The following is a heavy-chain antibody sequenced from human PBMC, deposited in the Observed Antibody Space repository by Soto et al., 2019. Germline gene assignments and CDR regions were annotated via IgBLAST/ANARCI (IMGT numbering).Heavy chain of an antibody. CDR2: ISSTTNYI. CDR3: ARESEDLTSNFDC. J-gene: IGHJ4*02. Sequence: LRLSCAASGFTFTRYSMNWVRQAPGKGLEWVSSISSTTNYIYYGDSMKGRFTISRDNAKNSLYLEMNSLRAEDTAVYYCARESEDLTSNFDCWGQGTLVTVSS. V-gene: IGHV3-21*06. CDR1: GFTFTRYS.